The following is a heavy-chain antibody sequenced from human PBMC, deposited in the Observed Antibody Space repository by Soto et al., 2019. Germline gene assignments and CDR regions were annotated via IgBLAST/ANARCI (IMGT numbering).Heavy chain of an antibody. CDR2: IYYSGST. V-gene: IGHV4-31*03. J-gene: IGHJ5*02. CDR1: GGSISSGGYY. D-gene: IGHD2-2*01. Sequence: SETLSLTCTVSGGSISSGGYYWSWIRQHPGKGLEWIGYIYYSGSTYYNPSLKSRVTISVDTSKNQFSLKLSSVTAADTAVYYCVRARDIVVVPAAIGTWFDPWGQGTLVTVSS. CDR3: VRARDIVVVPAAIGTWFDP.